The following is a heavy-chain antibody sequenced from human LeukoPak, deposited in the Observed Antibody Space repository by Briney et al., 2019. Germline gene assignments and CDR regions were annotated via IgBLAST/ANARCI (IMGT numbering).Heavy chain of an antibody. CDR2: IHHNGEIT. J-gene: IGHJ4*02. CDR1: GFTLFWHV. Sequence: PGGSLRLSCSASGFTLFWHVMHWVRQAPGKALEYVSFIHHNGEITSYADSVRGRFTVSRDNSKNTLFLELSSLRVDDTAVYYCARDMSGTYSFDYWGQGTLVTVFS. V-gene: IGHV3-64D*06. D-gene: IGHD1-26*01. CDR3: ARDMSGTYSFDY.